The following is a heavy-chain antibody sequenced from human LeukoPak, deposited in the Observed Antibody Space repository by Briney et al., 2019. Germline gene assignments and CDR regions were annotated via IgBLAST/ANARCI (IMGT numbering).Heavy chain of an antibody. CDR1: GYNFTNYW. CDR3: ARLEVTCSVSPFDY. J-gene: IGHJ4*02. V-gene: IGHV5-51*01. CDR2: IYPGDSDT. Sequence: GESLKISCKGSGYNFTNYWVGWVRQMPEKGLEWMGFIYPGDSDTRYGPSFQGRVTISADKSISTAFLQWSSLKASDTAMYYCARLEVTCSVSPFDYWGQGTLVTVSS. D-gene: IGHD6-25*01.